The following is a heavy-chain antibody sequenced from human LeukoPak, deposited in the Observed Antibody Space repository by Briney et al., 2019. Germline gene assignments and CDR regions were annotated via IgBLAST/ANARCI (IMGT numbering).Heavy chain of an antibody. J-gene: IGHJ4*02. D-gene: IGHD4-23*01. Sequence: SQTLSLTCAISGDSVSSNSAAWNWIRQSPSRGLEWLGRTYYGSRWYNDYAVSVQTRITINRDTSKNQFSLHLSSVTPEDPAVYYCASDHGGGNLKGDYFDYWGQGTPVTVSA. CDR2: TYYGSRWYN. V-gene: IGHV6-1*01. CDR3: ASDHGGGNLKGDYFDY. CDR1: GDSVSSNSAA.